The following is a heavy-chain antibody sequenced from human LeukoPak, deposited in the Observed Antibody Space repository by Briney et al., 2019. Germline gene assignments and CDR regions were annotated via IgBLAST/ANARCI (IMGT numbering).Heavy chain of an antibody. V-gene: IGHV3-21*01. CDR3: ARDSIYDFWFPY. CDR1: GFTFSSYS. Sequence: GGSQRLSCAASGFTFSSYSMNWVRQAPGKGLEWVSSISSSSSYIYYADSVKGRFTISRDNAKNSLYLQMNSLRAEDTAVYHCARDSIYDFWFPYWGQGTLVTVSS. J-gene: IGHJ4*02. D-gene: IGHD3-3*01. CDR2: ISSSSSYI.